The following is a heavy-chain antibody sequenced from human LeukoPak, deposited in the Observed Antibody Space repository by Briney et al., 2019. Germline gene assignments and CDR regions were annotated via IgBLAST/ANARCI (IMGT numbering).Heavy chain of an antibody. J-gene: IGHJ5*02. CDR2: ISWNSGSI. V-gene: IGHV3-9*01. Sequence: QPGRSLRLSCAASGFTFVDYAMHWVRQAPGKGLEWVSGISWNSGSIGYADSVKGRFTISRDNSKNTLYLQMNSLRAEDTAVYYCARIYTSSFSFNPWGQGTLVTVSS. D-gene: IGHD6-13*01. CDR3: ARIYTSSFSFNP. CDR1: GFTFVDYA.